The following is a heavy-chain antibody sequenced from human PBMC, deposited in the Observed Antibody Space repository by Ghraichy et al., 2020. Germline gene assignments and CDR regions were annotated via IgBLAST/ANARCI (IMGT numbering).Heavy chain of an antibody. J-gene: IGHJ3*02. Sequence: SETLSLTCTVSGGSISSSGYYWGWIRQPPGKGLEWIGNIFYSGSTYYNPSLKSRVTISADTSKTQFSLKLSSVTAADTAMYYCARDGYAFDIWGQGTMVTVSS. CDR3: ARDGYAFDI. CDR1: GGSISSSGYY. CDR2: IFYSGST. V-gene: IGHV4-39*02. D-gene: IGHD3-10*01.